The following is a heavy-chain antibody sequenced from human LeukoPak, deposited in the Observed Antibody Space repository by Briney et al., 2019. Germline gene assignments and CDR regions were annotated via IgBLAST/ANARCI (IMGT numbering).Heavy chain of an antibody. J-gene: IGHJ4*02. CDR1: GSTFSYYS. V-gene: IGHV3-21*01. CDR3: ARRAGYDTSGYYYSFDY. D-gene: IGHD3-22*01. Sequence: GGSLRLSCAASGSTFSYYSMNWVRQAPGKGLEWVSSISSSSSSIYYADSVKGRFTISRDNAKNSLFLHMTSLRAEDTAVYYCARRAGYDTSGYYYSFDYWGQGTLVTVSS. CDR2: ISSSSSSI.